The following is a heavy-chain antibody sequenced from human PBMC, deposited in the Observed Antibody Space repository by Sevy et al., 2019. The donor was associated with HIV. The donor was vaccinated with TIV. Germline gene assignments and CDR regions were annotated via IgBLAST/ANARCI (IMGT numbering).Heavy chain of an antibody. Sequence: ASVEVSCKVSGYTLTEFSMHWVRQAPGKGLEWMGTFDPEDGETIYAQKFQGRVTMTEDTSTDTASMELSSLRSEDTAVYYCATTKDYYDSSGYPFDYWGQGTLVTVSS. CDR3: ATTKDYYDSSGYPFDY. J-gene: IGHJ4*02. V-gene: IGHV1-24*01. CDR1: GYTLTEFS. D-gene: IGHD3-22*01. CDR2: FDPEDGET.